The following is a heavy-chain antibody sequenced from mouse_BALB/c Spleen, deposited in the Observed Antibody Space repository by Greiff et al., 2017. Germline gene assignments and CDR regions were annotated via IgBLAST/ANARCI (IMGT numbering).Heavy chain of an antibody. CDR1: GFTFSSYG. Sequence: EVNLVESGGDLVKPGGSLKLSCAASGFTFSSYGMSWVRQTPDKRLEWVATISSGGSYTYYPDSVKGRFTISRDNAKNTLYLQMSSLKSEDTAMYYCARHIYYYGSSHYYAMDYWGQGTSVTVSS. CDR3: ARHIYYYGSSHYYAMDY. J-gene: IGHJ4*01. V-gene: IGHV5-6*01. D-gene: IGHD1-1*01. CDR2: ISSGGSYT.